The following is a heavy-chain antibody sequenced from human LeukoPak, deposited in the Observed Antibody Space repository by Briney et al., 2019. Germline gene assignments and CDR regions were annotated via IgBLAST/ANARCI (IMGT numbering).Heavy chain of an antibody. CDR2: IYPGDSDT. CDR1: GYSFTSYW. J-gene: IGHJ4*02. CDR3: ARRLDHYDSSGYSRSFDY. V-gene: IGHV5-51*01. Sequence: AESLKISCKGSGYSFTSYWIGWVRQMPGKGLEWMGIIYPGDSDTRYSPSFQGQVTISADKSISTAYLQWSSLKASDTAMYYCARRLDHYDSSGYSRSFDYWGQGTLVTVSS. D-gene: IGHD3-22*01.